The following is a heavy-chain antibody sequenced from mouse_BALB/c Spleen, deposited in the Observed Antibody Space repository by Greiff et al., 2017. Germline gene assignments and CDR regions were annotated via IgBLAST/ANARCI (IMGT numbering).Heavy chain of an antibody. CDR3: ARSYGKSPFDV. CDR1: GFTFSSYA. CDR2: ISSGGSYT. J-gene: IGHJ1*01. D-gene: IGHD2-1*01. Sequence: EVQLEESGAGLVKPGGSLKLSCAASGFTFSSYAMPWVRQSPEKRLEWVGEISSGGSYTNYPDTLTGRFTIAIDNSKITLYLEISSLTSEDTAVYYCARSYGKSPFDVWGEGTPVTVSA. V-gene: IGHV5-9-4*01.